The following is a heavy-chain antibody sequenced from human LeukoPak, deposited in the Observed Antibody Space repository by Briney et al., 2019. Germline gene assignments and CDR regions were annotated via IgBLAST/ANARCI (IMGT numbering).Heavy chain of an antibody. Sequence: GGSLRLSCAASGFTFSTYWMHWVRQAPGKGLVWVARIRPEGTTTAYADSVKGRFTISRDNAKNTLFLQMNSLSAEDTAVHYCARDLDWILFDYWGQGTLATVSS. CDR2: IRPEGTTT. CDR1: GFTFSTYW. J-gene: IGHJ4*02. V-gene: IGHV3-74*03. CDR3: ARDLDWILFDY. D-gene: IGHD3-9*01.